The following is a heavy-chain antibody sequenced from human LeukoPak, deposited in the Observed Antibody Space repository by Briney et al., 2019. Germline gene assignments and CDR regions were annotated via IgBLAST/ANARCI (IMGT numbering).Heavy chain of an antibody. V-gene: IGHV1-18*04. D-gene: IGHD6-19*01. CDR3: ARTPIARVAATTPYYMDV. J-gene: IGHJ6*03. Sequence: ASVKVSCKASGYTFTSYYMHWVRQAPGQGLEWMGWISAYNGNTNYAQKLQGRVTMTTDTSTSTGYMELRSLRSDDTAICYCARTPIARVAATTPYYMDVWGKGTTVTISS. CDR1: GYTFTSYY. CDR2: ISAYNGNT.